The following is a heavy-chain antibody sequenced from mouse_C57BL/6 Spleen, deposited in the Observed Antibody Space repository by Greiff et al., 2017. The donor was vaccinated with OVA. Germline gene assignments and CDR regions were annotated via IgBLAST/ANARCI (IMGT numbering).Heavy chain of an antibody. CDR1: GYTFTSYG. Sequence: QVQLQQSGAELARPGASVKLSCKASGYTFTSYGISWVKQRTGQGLEWIGEIYPRSGNTYYNEKFKGKATLTADKSSSTAYMELRSLTSEDSAVYICARSGYEAYWGQGTLVTVSA. V-gene: IGHV1-81*01. J-gene: IGHJ3*01. D-gene: IGHD3-2*02. CDR3: ARSGYEAY. CDR2: IYPRSGNT.